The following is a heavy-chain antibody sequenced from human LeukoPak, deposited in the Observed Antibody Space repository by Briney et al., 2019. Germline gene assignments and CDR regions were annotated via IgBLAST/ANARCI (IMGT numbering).Heavy chain of an antibody. V-gene: IGHV3-21*01. CDR2: VSSSSSYI. CDR1: GFTFSSYS. J-gene: IGHJ3*02. CDR3: ARDLASGAFDI. D-gene: IGHD7-27*01. Sequence: PGGSLRLSCAASGFTFSSYSMNWVRQAPGKGLEWVSSVSSSSSYIYYADSVKGRFTISRDNAKNSLYLQMNSLRAEDTAVYYCARDLASGAFDIWGQGTMVTVSS.